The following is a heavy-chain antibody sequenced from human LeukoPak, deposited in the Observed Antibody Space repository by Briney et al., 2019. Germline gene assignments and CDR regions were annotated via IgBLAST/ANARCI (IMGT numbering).Heavy chain of an antibody. CDR3: ARGLPDFDVRVGAPGY. CDR2: ISSSSTYI. V-gene: IGHV3-21*01. Sequence: GGSLRLSCAASGFTFSSYTLNWVRQAPGKGLEWVSSISSSSTYIFYADSVKGRFTISRENAKNSLYLQMNSLRAEDTAVYYCARGLPDFDVRVGAPGYWGQGTLVTVSS. CDR1: GFTFSSYT. J-gene: IGHJ4*02. D-gene: IGHD3-9*01.